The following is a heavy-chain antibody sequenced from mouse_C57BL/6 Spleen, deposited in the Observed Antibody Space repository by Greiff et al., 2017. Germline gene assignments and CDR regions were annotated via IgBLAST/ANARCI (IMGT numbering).Heavy chain of an antibody. CDR2: ISSGSSTI. CDR3: ARPLYYGSSPYAMDY. V-gene: IGHV5-17*01. J-gene: IGHJ4*01. Sequence: EVKLVESGGGLVKPGGSLKLSCAASGFTFSDYGMHWVRQAPEKGLEWVPYISSGSSTIYYADTVKGRFTISRDNAKNTLFLQMTSLRSEDTAMYYCARPLYYGSSPYAMDYWGQGTSVTVSS. CDR1: GFTFSDYG. D-gene: IGHD1-1*01.